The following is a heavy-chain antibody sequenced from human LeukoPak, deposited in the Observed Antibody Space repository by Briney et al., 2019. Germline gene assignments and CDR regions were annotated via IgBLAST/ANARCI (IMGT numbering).Heavy chain of an antibody. V-gene: IGHV3-23*01. CDR1: GFTFSNFA. J-gene: IGHJ3*02. CDR2: ISDSGGST. CDR3: ATRAFDI. Sequence: PGGSLRLSCAASGFTFSNFAMTWVRQAPGKGLEWVSAISDSGGSTYYADSVKGRFTISRDDSKNTLYLQTNSLRAEDTAVYYCATRAFDIWGQGTMVTVPS.